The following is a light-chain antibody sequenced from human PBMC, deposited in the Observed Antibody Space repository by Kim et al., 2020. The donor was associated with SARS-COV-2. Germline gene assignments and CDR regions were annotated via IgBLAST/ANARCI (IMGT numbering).Light chain of an antibody. CDR1: GLRSYY. CDR3: LSRARNVTVV. CDR2: GKT. Sequence: SSELTQDPAVSVDLGHTVRITCNGDGLRSYYATWYPQQPGQAPMLVFSGKTNRHSGIAARFSGSSSGNTASFPITGTQAGDDSDSYRLSRARNVTVVFCG. V-gene: IGLV3-19*01. J-gene: IGLJ2*01.